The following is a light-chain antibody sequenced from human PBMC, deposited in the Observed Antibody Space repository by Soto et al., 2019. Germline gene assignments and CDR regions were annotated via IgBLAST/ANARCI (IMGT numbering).Light chain of an antibody. Sequence: QSVLTQPPSVSGAPGQRVSISCTGSTSNIGAPYDVHWYQHLPGAAPKLLIYGDNNRPSGVPDRFSGSKSGTSASLAITSLQAEDEGDYYCQSYDSTLSARYVFGTGTKLTVL. CDR3: QSYDSTLSARYV. CDR1: TSNIGAPYD. CDR2: GDN. V-gene: IGLV1-40*01. J-gene: IGLJ1*01.